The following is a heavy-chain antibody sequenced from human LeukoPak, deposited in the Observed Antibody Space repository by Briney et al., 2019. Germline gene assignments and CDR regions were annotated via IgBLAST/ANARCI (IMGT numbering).Heavy chain of an antibody. J-gene: IGHJ5*02. Sequence: SVKVSCKASGGTFSSYTISWVRQAPGQGREWMGGIIPILGIANYAQKFQGRVTITADKSTRPAYMELSSLRSEDTAVYYCARDRDIVVVPAAQYNWFDPWGQGTLVTVSS. V-gene: IGHV1-69*04. D-gene: IGHD2-2*01. CDR2: IIPILGIA. CDR1: GGTFSSYT. CDR3: ARDRDIVVVPAAQYNWFDP.